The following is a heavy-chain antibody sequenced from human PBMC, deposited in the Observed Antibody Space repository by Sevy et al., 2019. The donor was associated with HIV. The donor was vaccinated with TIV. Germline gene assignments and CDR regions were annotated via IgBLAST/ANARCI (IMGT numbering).Heavy chain of an antibody. CDR3: AKDHDNNWFDP. CDR2: ISYDGING. V-gene: IGHV3-30*04. Sequence: GGSLRLSCAASGFTFSSYAMHWVRQAPGKGLEWVAVISYDGINGYYADSVKGRFTISRDNSKNTLYLQMNSLRAEDTAIYFRAKDHDNNWFDPWGQGTLVTVSS. J-gene: IGHJ5*02. D-gene: IGHD3-22*01. CDR1: GFTFSSYA.